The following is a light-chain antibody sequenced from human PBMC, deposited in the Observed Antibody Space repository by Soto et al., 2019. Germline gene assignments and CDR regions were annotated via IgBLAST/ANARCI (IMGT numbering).Light chain of an antibody. CDR2: DAS. V-gene: IGKV1-33*01. CDR3: QQYDNLPPMYT. J-gene: IGKJ2*01. Sequence: IQMPRSPSSLSASVGDRVTISCQASLDISNYLNWYQQKPGKAPKLLIYDASNLETGVPSRFSGSGSGIDFTFTISSLQPEDIATYYCQQYDNLPPMYTFGQGTK. CDR1: LDISNY.